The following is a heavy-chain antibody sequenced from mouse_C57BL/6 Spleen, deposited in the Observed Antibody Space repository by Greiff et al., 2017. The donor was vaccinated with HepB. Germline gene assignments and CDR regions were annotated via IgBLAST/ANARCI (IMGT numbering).Heavy chain of an antibody. CDR1: GFTFSDYG. J-gene: IGHJ2*01. CDR3: ARDYYGSSRVFDY. CDR2: ISSGSSTI. Sequence: EVHLVESGGGLVKPGGSLKLSCAASGFTFSDYGMHWVRQAPEKGLEWVAYISSGSSTIYYADTVMGRFTISRDNAKNTLFLQMTSLRSEDTAMYYCARDYYGSSRVFDYWGQGTTLTVSS. V-gene: IGHV5-17*01. D-gene: IGHD1-1*01.